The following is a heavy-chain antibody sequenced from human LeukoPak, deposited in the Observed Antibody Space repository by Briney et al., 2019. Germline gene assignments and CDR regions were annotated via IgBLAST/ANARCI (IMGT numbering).Heavy chain of an antibody. J-gene: IGHJ4*02. Sequence: PGGSLRLSCAASGFTFSSYAMSWVRQAPGKGLEWVSAISGSGGSTCYADSVKGRFTISRDNSKNTLYLQMNSLRAEDTAVYYCAKGPSTYYYDSSGSPFDYWGQGTLVTVSS. V-gene: IGHV3-23*01. CDR3: AKGPSTYYYDSSGSPFDY. D-gene: IGHD3-22*01. CDR1: GFTFSSYA. CDR2: ISGSGGST.